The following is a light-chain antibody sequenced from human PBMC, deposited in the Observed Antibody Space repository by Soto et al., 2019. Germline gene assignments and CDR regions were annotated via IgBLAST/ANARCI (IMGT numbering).Light chain of an antibody. CDR3: LQNDDSHWT. CDR2: DAS. Sequence: ETVLTQSPGTLSVSPGERVILSCRASQSVSSNFIAWYQQKPGQAPRLLISDASNRATGVPDRFSGSGSGTDFTLTISRLEPEDFAVYFCLQNDDSHWTFGQGTRVEIK. V-gene: IGKV3-20*01. J-gene: IGKJ1*01. CDR1: QSVSSNF.